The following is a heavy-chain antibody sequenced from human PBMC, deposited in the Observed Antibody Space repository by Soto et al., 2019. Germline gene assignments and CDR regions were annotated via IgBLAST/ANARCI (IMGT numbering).Heavy chain of an antibody. D-gene: IGHD1-26*01. V-gene: IGHV1-46*01. CDR3: ARSSGGNFGIIIEGNNWFAP. CDR2: INPHGGST. J-gene: IGHJ5*02. CDR1: RDTFTSYY. Sequence: ASVKVSCNAPRDTFTSYYINWVRQAPGQGLEWMGVINPHGGSTAYAQKFKGRVTLTRDTSASTVYMEVSSLTSEETAMYYCARSSGGNFGIIIEGNNWFAPWGQGTLVTVPS.